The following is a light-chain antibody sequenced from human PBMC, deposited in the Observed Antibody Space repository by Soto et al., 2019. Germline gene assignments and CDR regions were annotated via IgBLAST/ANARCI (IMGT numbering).Light chain of an antibody. V-gene: IGKV3-20*01. CDR1: QSVSNSY. CDR2: GAS. CDR3: QQYGSSPRT. Sequence: EIVLTQSPDTLSLSPGERATLSCRASQSVSNSYLAWYQQKPGQPPRLLIYGASFRAPGIPDRFSGSGSGTGFTLTISRLEPEDFAVYYCQQYGSSPRTFGQGSKVEIK. J-gene: IGKJ1*01.